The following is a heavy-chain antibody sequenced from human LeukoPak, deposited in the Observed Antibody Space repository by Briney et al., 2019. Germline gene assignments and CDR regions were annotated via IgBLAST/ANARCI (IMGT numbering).Heavy chain of an antibody. D-gene: IGHD5-12*01. CDR2: IYYSGST. Sequence: SETLSLTCTVSGGSISSSSYYWGWIRQPPGKGLEWIGSIYYSGSTYYNPSLKSRVTISVDTSKNQFSLKLSSVTAADTAVYYCARLETRPYGGYEGRRGTPLIKFDPWGQGTLVTVSS. J-gene: IGHJ5*02. CDR1: GGSISSSSYY. V-gene: IGHV4-39*01. CDR3: ARLETRPYGGYEGRRGTPLIKFDP.